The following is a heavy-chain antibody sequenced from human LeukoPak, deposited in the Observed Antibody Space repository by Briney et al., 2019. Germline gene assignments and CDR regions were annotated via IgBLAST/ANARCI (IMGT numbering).Heavy chain of an antibody. V-gene: IGHV1-2*06. CDR2: INPNSGGT. J-gene: IGHJ4*02. CDR1: GYTFTGYY. CDR3: ARSGYSYGRIYFDY. Sequence: ASVKVSCKASGYTFTGYYMHWVRQAPGQGLEWMGRINPNSGGTNYAQKFQGRVTMTRDTSISTAYMELSRLRSDDTAAYYCARSGYSYGRIYFDYWGQGTLVTVSS. D-gene: IGHD5-18*01.